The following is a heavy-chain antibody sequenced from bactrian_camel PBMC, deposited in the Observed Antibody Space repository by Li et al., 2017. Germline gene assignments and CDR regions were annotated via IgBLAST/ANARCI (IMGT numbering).Heavy chain of an antibody. Sequence: HVQLVESGGGSVQAGGSLRVSCTVFGLTFDDKSNSWFRQAPGKEREGVSCTNWRGLGTYYGDSAKGRFYISRDNAKNTLYLQMNSLKTEDTAVYYCATGWTIPGRDWGQGTQVTVS. CDR2: TNWRGLGT. CDR1: GLTFDDKS. D-gene: IGHD2*01. CDR3: ATGWTIPGRD. J-gene: IGHJ4*01. V-gene: IGHV3S63*01.